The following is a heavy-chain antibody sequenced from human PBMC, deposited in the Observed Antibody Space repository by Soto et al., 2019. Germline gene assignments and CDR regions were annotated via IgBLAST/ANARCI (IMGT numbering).Heavy chain of an antibody. CDR1: GGAITSGGYY. Sequence: QVQLQESGPGLVKPSQTLSLTCSVSGGAITSGGYYWSWIRQYPTVGLEWIGHSYHNGHAYFNPSLQSRVSISVDTSTNQFSLSLASVTAADTAMYYCARVAVRPKGYDYDYWGQGTLVAVSS. CDR3: ARVAVRPKGYDYDY. V-gene: IGHV4-31*03. J-gene: IGHJ4*02. CDR2: SYHNGHA. D-gene: IGHD5-12*01.